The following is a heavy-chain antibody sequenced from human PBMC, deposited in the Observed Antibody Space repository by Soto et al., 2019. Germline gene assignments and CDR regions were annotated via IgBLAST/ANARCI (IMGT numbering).Heavy chain of an antibody. D-gene: IGHD2-21*01. Sequence: QVQLQESGPGLVKPSQTLSLTCTVSGDSISRGGYYWNWLRQHPRKGLEWIGYIYHSGSTIYNPSLKSRVTISVYTSKNRLSLELSNVTAADTAVYYCARDGAGAYGLGWFDPWGQVILVTVAA. CDR3: ARDGAGAYGLGWFDP. V-gene: IGHV4-31*03. CDR1: GDSISRGGYY. J-gene: IGHJ5*02. CDR2: IYHSGST.